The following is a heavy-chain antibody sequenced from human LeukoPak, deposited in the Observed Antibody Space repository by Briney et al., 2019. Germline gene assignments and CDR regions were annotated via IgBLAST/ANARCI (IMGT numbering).Heavy chain of an antibody. J-gene: IGHJ3*02. CDR2: LSYDGSDK. Sequence: GGSLRLSCAGSGFTFSTYAMHWVRQAPGKGLEWVAGLSYDGSDKHFADSVKGRFTISRDNSKNTLYLQMNSLRAEDTAVYYCAKGAFYYDSSGSIDDAFDIWGQGTMVTVSS. CDR1: GFTFSTYA. V-gene: IGHV3-30-3*01. CDR3: AKGAFYYDSSGSIDDAFDI. D-gene: IGHD3-22*01.